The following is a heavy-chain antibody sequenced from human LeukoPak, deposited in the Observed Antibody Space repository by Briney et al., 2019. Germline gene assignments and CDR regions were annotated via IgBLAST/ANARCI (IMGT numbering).Heavy chain of an antibody. J-gene: IGHJ6*03. CDR1: GYTFTGYY. D-gene: IGHD4-17*01. CDR2: INPNSGGT. V-gene: IGHV1-2*02. Sequence: ASVKVSCKASGYTFTGYYMHWVRQAPGQGLEWMGWINPNSGGTNYAQKSQGRVTMTRDTSISTAYMELSRLRSDDTAVYYCARDKTTVTTFYYYYMDVWGKGTTVTVSS. CDR3: ARDKTTVTTFYYYYMDV.